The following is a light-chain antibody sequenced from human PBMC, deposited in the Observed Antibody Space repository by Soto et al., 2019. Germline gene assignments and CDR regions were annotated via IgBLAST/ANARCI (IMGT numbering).Light chain of an antibody. V-gene: IGKV3-15*01. J-gene: IGKJ2*01. CDR3: QQYNNWPPMYT. Sequence: EIVMTQSPATLSVSPGERATLSCRASQSVSSNLAWYQQKPGQAPRLLIYGASTRATGIPARFSGRGSGTEFTLTISSLPSEDFAVYYCQQYNNWPPMYTFGQGTKLEIK. CDR2: GAS. CDR1: QSVSSN.